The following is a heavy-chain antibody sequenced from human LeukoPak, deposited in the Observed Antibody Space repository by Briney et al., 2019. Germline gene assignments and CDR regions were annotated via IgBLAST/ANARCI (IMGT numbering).Heavy chain of an antibody. V-gene: IGHV3-11*04. CDR3: ARRDSGYCSSTSCYTSGVFAFDI. Sequence: GGSLRLXCAASGFTFSDYYMSWIRQAPGKGLEWVSYISSSGSTIYYADSGKGRFTISRDNAKNSLYLQMNSLRAEDTAVYYCARRDSGYCSSTSCYTSGVFAFDIWGQGTMVTVSS. D-gene: IGHD2-2*02. CDR1: GFTFSDYY. CDR2: ISSSGSTI. J-gene: IGHJ3*02.